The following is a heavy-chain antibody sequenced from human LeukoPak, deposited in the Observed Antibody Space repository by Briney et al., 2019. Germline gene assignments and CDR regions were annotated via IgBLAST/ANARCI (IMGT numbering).Heavy chain of an antibody. Sequence: SETLSLTCAVSGGSVSSSSYYWGWIRQPPGKGLEWIGTISFSGSTYYNPSLKSRVTISVDTSKNQFSLKLNSVTAADTAVYYCARHFDFWGQGTLVTVSS. V-gene: IGHV4-39*01. CDR3: ARHFDF. J-gene: IGHJ4*02. CDR2: ISFSGST. CDR1: GGSVSSSSYY.